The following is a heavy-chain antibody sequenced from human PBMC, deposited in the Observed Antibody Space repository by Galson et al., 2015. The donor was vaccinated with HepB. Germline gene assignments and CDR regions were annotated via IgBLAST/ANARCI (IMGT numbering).Heavy chain of an antibody. Sequence: SLRLSCAASGFTFSSYAMNWVRQAPGQGLEWVSAISGRGGDSYYADSVKGRFTISRDNSKNTLYLQVNSVRVEDTAVYYCAKEDPSEGDAFDIWGQGTMVTVSS. CDR2: ISGRGGDS. V-gene: IGHV3-23*01. J-gene: IGHJ3*02. CDR1: GFTFSSYA. CDR3: AKEDPSEGDAFDI.